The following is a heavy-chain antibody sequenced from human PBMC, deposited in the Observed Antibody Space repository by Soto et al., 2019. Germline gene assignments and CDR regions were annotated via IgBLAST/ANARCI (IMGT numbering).Heavy chain of an antibody. D-gene: IGHD3-22*01. CDR1: GFTFDDYG. Sequence: LSCAASGFTFDDYGMSWVRQAPGKGLEWVSGINWNGGSTGYADSVKGRFTISRDNAKNSLYLQMNSLRAEDTALYYCARNNYDSSGYYSGNTDYWGQGTLVTVSS. V-gene: IGHV3-20*04. CDR2: INWNGGST. J-gene: IGHJ4*02. CDR3: ARNNYDSSGYYSGNTDY.